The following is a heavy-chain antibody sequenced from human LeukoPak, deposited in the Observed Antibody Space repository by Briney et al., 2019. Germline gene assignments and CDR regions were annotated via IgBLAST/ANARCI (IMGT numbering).Heavy chain of an antibody. D-gene: IGHD2-21*02. J-gene: IGHJ4*02. CDR1: DFTFATYW. CDR2: ISTDGIYK. Sequence: GGSLRLSCAGSDFTFATYWMHWVRQAPGKGLVWVSRISTDGIYKTYADSVKGRFTISRDNARNTPFLQMDSLRAEDTAVYYCVRGTSRENGYGGDDPYWGQGTLVIVSS. CDR3: VRGTSRENGYGGDDPY. V-gene: IGHV3-74*03.